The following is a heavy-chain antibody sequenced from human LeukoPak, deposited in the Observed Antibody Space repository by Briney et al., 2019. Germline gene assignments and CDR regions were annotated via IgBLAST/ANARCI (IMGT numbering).Heavy chain of an antibody. CDR1: GFTFSSHS. J-gene: IGHJ4*02. D-gene: IGHD2-8*01. CDR3: ARDGTLYCSNGVCPDY. V-gene: IGHV3-21*01. Sequence: PGGSLRLSCAASGFTFSSHSMNWVRQAPGKGLEWVSSISSSSSYIYYADSVKGRFTISRDNAKNSLYLQMNSLRAEDTAVYYCARDGTLYCSNGVCPDYWGQGTLVTVSS. CDR2: ISSSSSYI.